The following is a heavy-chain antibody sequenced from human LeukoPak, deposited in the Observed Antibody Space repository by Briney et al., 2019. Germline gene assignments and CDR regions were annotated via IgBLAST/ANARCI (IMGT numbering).Heavy chain of an antibody. Sequence: PGGSLRPSCAASGFTFSSYEMNWVRQAPGKGLEWVSYISSSGSTIYYADSVKGRFTISRDNAKNSLYLQMNSLRAEDTAVYYCARGDYYGSGSYYADYWGQGTLVTVSS. CDR1: GFTFSSYE. CDR3: ARGDYYGSGSYYADY. V-gene: IGHV3-48*03. D-gene: IGHD3-10*01. J-gene: IGHJ4*02. CDR2: ISSSGSTI.